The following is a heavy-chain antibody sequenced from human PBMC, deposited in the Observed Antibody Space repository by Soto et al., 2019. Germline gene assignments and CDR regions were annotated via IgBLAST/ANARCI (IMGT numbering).Heavy chain of an antibody. CDR2: IKQDGSEK. V-gene: IGHV3-7*01. Sequence: EVQLVESGGGLVQPGGSLRLSCAASGFTFSSYWMSWVRQAPGKGLEWVANIKQDGSEKYYVDSVKGRFTASRDNAENSLYLQMNSLRAEDPAVYYCARDNSLTYGSGYYPGSYWGQGTLVTVSS. CDR1: GFTFSSYW. CDR3: ARDNSLTYGSGYYPGSY. D-gene: IGHD6-19*01. J-gene: IGHJ4*02.